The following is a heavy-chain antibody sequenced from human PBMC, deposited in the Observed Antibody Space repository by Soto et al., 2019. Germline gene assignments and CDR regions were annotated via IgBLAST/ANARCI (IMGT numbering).Heavy chain of an antibody. D-gene: IGHD2-2*01. CDR1: GYTFTNYD. V-gene: IGHV1-8*01. CDR2: INPDSDNT. CDR3: ARGRRYCTTTSCYPPALFPYGMDV. Sequence: GASVKVSCKTSGYTFTNYDINWLRQAAGQGLEWMGWINPDSDNTGYAQKFQGRVTMTRDTSTSTAYMELNSLRSEDTAVYYCARGRRYCTTTSCYPPALFPYGMDVWGQGTTVTVSS. J-gene: IGHJ6*02.